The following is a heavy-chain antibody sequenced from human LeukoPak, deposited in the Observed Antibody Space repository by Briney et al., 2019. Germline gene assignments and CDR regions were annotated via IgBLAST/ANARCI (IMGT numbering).Heavy chain of an antibody. Sequence: GGSLRLSCAASGFTFSSYSMNWVRQAPGKGLEWVSSISSGNSYIYYADSVKGRFTISRDNAKNSLYLQMNSLRAEDTAVYYCAELGITMIGGVWGKGTTVTISS. J-gene: IGHJ6*04. CDR2: ISSGNSYI. D-gene: IGHD3-10*02. CDR1: GFTFSSYS. V-gene: IGHV3-21*01. CDR3: AELGITMIGGV.